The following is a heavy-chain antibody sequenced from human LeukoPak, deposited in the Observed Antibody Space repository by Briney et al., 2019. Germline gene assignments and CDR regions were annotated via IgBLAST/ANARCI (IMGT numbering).Heavy chain of an antibody. CDR1: GFTFKDYG. D-gene: IGHD1-26*01. Sequence: GGSLRLSCAATGFTFKDYGMHWVRQPPGKGLEWVSSINWNGGGTDYADSVKGRFTISRDNAKHSLYLQLSSLRPEDMALYYCAKHMRATNTYSFFGLDVWGQGTTVTVSS. V-gene: IGHV3-9*03. CDR3: AKHMRATNTYSFFGLDV. J-gene: IGHJ6*02. CDR2: INWNGGGT.